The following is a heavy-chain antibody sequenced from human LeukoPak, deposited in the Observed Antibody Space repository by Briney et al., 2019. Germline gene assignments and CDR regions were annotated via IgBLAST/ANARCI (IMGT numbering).Heavy chain of an antibody. V-gene: IGHV3-7*01. CDR2: IKQDGSEK. J-gene: IGHJ4*02. CDR3: ARSRGFFDY. Sequence: PGGSLRLSCAASGFTFSSYWMSWVRQAPGKGLEWVASIKQDGSEKYYVDSVKGRFTISRDNAKNPLYLQMSSLTAEDTAVYYCARSRGFFDYWGQGTLVAASS. CDR1: GFTFSSYW.